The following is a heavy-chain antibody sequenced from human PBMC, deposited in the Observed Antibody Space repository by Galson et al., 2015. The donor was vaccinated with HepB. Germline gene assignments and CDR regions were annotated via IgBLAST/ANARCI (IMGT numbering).Heavy chain of an antibody. D-gene: IGHD1-7*01. V-gene: IGHV4-30-4*01. CDR3: ARDGGITGTAYYYMDV. CDR1: GGSISSGDYY. CDR2: IYYSGST. Sequence: LSLTCTVSGGSISSGDYYWSWIRQPPGKGLEWIGYIYYSGSTYYNPSLKSRVTISVDTSKNQFSLKLSSVTAADTAVYYCARDGGITGTAYYYMDVWGKGTTVTVSS. J-gene: IGHJ6*03.